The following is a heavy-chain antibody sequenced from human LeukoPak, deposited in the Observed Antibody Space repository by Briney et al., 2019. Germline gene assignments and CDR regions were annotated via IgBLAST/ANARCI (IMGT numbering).Heavy chain of an antibody. CDR3: ARDPHYYGSENDY. D-gene: IGHD3-10*01. CDR1: GGSISRYY. Sequence: SETLSLTCTVSGGSISRYYWSWIRQPPGKGLEWIGYIYYSGSTNYNPSLKSRVTISVDTSKNQFSLKLSSVTAADTAVYYCARDPHYYGSENDYWGQGTLVTVSS. CDR2: IYYSGST. J-gene: IGHJ4*02. V-gene: IGHV4-59*01.